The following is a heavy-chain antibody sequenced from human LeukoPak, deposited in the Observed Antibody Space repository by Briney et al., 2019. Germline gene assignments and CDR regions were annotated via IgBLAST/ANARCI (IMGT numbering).Heavy chain of an antibody. J-gene: IGHJ4*02. CDR2: ISAYNGNT. V-gene: IGHV1-18*01. CDR1: GYTFTSYG. CDR3: ARDLGYYYDSGLGGY. D-gene: IGHD3-22*01. Sequence: ASVKVSCKASGYTFTSYGISWVRQAPGQGLEWMGWISAYNGNTNYAQKLQGRVTMTTDTSTSTAYMELRSLRSDDTAVYYCARDLGYYYDSGLGGYWGQGTLVTVSS.